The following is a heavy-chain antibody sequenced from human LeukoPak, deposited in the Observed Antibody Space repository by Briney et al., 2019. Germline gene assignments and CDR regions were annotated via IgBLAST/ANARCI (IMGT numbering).Heavy chain of an antibody. V-gene: IGHV1-2*06. D-gene: IGHD3-22*01. CDR2: INPNSGGT. CDR3: ARDRPSNYYDSSGFPFDP. J-gene: IGHJ5*02. CDR1: GYTFTGYY. Sequence: ASVKVSCKASGYTFTGYYMHWVRQAPGQGLEWMGRINPNSGGTNYAQKFQGRVTMTRDTSISTAYMELSRLRSDDTAVYYCARDRPSNYYDSSGFPFDPWGQGTLVTVSS.